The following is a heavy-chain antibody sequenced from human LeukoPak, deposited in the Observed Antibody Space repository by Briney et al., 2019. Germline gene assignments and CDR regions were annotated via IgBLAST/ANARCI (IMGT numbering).Heavy chain of an antibody. D-gene: IGHD3-22*01. Sequence: GGSLRLSCAASGFTFSSYGMHWVRQAPGKGLEWVAVISYDGSNKYYADSVKGRFTISRDNSKNTLYLQMNSLRAEDTAVYYCAKDQDSYDSSAHGTALDYWGRGTLVTVSS. J-gene: IGHJ4*02. CDR1: GFTFSSYG. CDR2: ISYDGSNK. CDR3: AKDQDSYDSSAHGTALDY. V-gene: IGHV3-30*18.